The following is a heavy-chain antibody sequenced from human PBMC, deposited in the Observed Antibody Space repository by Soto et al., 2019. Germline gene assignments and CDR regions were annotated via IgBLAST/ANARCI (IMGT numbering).Heavy chain of an antibody. Sequence: EVQLVESGGGLVQPGGPLRLSCSASGFTFSSYSMNWVRQAPGNGLEWVSYISSSSSTIYYADSVKGRFTNSRDNAKNSLYLQMNSLRDEDTAVYYCAREGGKINWFDPWGQGTLVTVSS. CDR1: GFTFSSYS. V-gene: IGHV3-48*02. CDR2: ISSSSSTI. CDR3: AREGGKINWFDP. J-gene: IGHJ5*02. D-gene: IGHD3-16*01.